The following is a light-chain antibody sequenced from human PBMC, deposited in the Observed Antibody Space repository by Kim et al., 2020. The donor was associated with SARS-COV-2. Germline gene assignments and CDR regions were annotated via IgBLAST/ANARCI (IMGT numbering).Light chain of an antibody. CDR3: QQSYSFPYA. Sequence: DIQLTQSPSTLSASVGDRVTITCRASQTMSNNLNWYQQKPGKAPKLLIYAGSNLQSGVTSRFSGSGSGADFTLTITSLQREDFATYYCQQSYSFPYAFGQGTKL. V-gene: IGKV1-39*01. J-gene: IGKJ2*01. CDR2: AGS. CDR1: QTMSNN.